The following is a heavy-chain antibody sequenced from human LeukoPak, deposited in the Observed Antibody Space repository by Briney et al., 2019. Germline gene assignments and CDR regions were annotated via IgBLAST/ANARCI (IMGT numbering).Heavy chain of an antibody. J-gene: IGHJ5*02. CDR2: IGGHNDNA. CDR3: ERDSALYVIVVVPAAIDWFDP. Sequence: ASVKVSCKASGYTFSNYGITWVRQAPGQGLEWMGWIGGHNDNAKYAQIVQGRVTMTTDTSTSTAYMELRSLRSDDTAVYYCERDSALYVIVVVPAAIDWFDPWGQGTLVTVSS. CDR1: GYTFSNYG. V-gene: IGHV1-18*01. D-gene: IGHD2-2*01.